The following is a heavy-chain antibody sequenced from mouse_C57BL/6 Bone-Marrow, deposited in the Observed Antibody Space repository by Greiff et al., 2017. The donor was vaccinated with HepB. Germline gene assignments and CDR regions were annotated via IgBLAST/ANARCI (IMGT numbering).Heavy chain of an antibody. CDR3: TSYYGSSYDDY. Sequence: VQLQQSGAELVRPGASVTLSCKASGYTFTDYEMHWVKQTPVHGLEWIGAIDPETGGTAYNQKFKGKAILTADKSSSTAYMALRSLTSEDSAVYYCTSYYGSSYDDYWGQDTTLTVSS. J-gene: IGHJ2*01. V-gene: IGHV1-15*01. CDR1: GYTFTDYE. D-gene: IGHD1-1*01. CDR2: IDPETGGT.